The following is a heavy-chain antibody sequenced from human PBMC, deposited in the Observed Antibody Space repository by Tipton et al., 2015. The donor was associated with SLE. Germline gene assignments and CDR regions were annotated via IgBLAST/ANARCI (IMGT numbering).Heavy chain of an antibody. CDR1: GGSISSGGYS. V-gene: IGHV4-30-2*05. J-gene: IGHJ4*02. CDR2: IYHSGST. Sequence: TLSLTCAVSGGSISSGGYSWSWIRQPPGKGLEWIGYIYHSGSTYYNPSLKSRVTISVDTSKNQFSLKLSSVTAADTAVYYCARVHIVVVIRAIDYWGQGTLVTVSS. CDR3: ARVHIVVVIRAIDY. D-gene: IGHD3-22*01.